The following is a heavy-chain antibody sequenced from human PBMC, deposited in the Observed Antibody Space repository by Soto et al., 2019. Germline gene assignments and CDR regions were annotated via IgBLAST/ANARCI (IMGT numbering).Heavy chain of an antibody. CDR2: IYYSGST. V-gene: IGHV4-39*01. CDR1: GGSISSSSYF. CDR3: ARHPSDFWFDP. J-gene: IGHJ5*02. D-gene: IGHD2-21*02. Sequence: TSETLSLTCTVSGGSISSSSYFWGWIRQPPGKGLEWIGSIYYSGSTYYNPSLESRVTVSVDTSKNQFSLKLSSVTAADTAVYYCARHPSDFWFDPWGQGTLVTLS.